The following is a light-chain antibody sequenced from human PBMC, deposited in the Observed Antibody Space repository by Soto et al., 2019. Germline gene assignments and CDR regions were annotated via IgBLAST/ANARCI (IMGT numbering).Light chain of an antibody. V-gene: IGLV2-23*02. CDR3: CSYAGSSTYV. Sequence: QSALTQPASVSGSPGQSITISCTGTSSDVGSYNLVSWYQQHPGKAPKLMIYEVSKRPSGVSNRFSGSKSGNTASLTISGLQAEDEADYYCCSYAGSSTYVVGTGTKLTVL. CDR1: SSDVGSYNL. CDR2: EVS. J-gene: IGLJ1*01.